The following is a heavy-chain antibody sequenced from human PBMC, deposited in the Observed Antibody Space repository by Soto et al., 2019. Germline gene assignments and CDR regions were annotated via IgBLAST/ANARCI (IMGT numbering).Heavy chain of an antibody. V-gene: IGHV4-39*01. D-gene: IGHD4-17*01. CDR3: ARQGTTVVPQAYFDR. CDR2: IYYSGRT. J-gene: IGHJ4*02. CDR1: GESISSSSYY. Sequence: SETLSLTCIVSGESISSSSYYWGWIRHPPGKGLEWIGSIYYSGRTYYNPSFKSRVTISIDTSKNQFSLKLSSVTATDTAVYYCARQGTTVVPQAYFDRWGEGAMVTVSS.